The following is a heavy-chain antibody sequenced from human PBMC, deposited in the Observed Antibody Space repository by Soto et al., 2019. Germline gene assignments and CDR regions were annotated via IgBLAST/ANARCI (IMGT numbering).Heavy chain of an antibody. J-gene: IGHJ4*02. CDR3: ATSDCSGGSCYTENFDY. V-gene: IGHV1-69*02. CDR1: EGTFSSYT. CDR2: IIPILGIA. D-gene: IGHD2-15*01. Sequence: QVQLVQSGAEVKKPGSSVKVSCKASEGTFSSYTISWVRQAPGQGLEWMGRIIPILGIANYAQKFQGRVTITADKSTSTAYMELSSLRSEDTAVYYCATSDCSGGSCYTENFDYWGQGTLVTVSS.